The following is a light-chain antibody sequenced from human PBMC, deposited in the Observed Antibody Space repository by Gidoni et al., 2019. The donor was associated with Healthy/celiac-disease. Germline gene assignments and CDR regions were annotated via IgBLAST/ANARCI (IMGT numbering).Light chain of an antibody. CDR1: QSVISSY. CDR3: QQYGSSPPGT. CDR2: VAS. Sequence: IVLTQSPGTLSLSPGERATLSCRASQSVISSYLAWYQQQPGQAPRLLIYVASSMATGIPDRFSGSGSETDFTLTISRLEPEDFAVYDCQQYGSSPPGTFGQGTKVEIK. V-gene: IGKV3-20*01. J-gene: IGKJ1*01.